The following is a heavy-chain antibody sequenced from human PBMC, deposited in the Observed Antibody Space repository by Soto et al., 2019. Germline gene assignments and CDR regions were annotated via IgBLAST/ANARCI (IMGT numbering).Heavy chain of an antibody. Sequence: PSETLSLTCTVSGGSISSGGYYWSWIRQHPGKGLEWIGYIYYSGSTYYNPSLKSRVTISVDTSKNQFSLKLSSVTAADTAVYYCARVRYYDFWSGYYPYYYYYGMDVWGQGTTVTVSS. D-gene: IGHD3-3*01. J-gene: IGHJ6*02. CDR3: ARVRYYDFWSGYYPYYYYYGMDV. CDR2: IYYSGST. CDR1: GGSISSGGYY. V-gene: IGHV4-31*03.